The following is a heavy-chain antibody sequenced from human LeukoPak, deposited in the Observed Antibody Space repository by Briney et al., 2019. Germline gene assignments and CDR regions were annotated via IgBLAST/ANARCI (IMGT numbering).Heavy chain of an antibody. J-gene: IGHJ3*02. V-gene: IGHV3-66*01. CDR3: ARESDYGGNSAFDI. Sequence: GGSLRLSCAASGFTVSSNYMSSVRQAPGKGLEWGSVIYSGGSTYYAGSVKGRFTISRDNSKNTLYLQMNSLRAEDTAVYYCARESDYGGNSAFDIWGQGTMVTVSS. D-gene: IGHD4-23*01. CDR2: IYSGGST. CDR1: GFTVSSNY.